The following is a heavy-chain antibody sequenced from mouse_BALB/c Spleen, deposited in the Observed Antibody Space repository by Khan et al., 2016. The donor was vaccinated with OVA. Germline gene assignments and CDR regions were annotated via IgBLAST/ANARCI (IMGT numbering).Heavy chain of an antibody. CDR3: ARHVGRDYFDY. D-gene: IGHD4-1*01. CDR1: GFTFSSYT. Sequence: EVQLVESGGGLVQPGGSLKLSCAASGFTFSSYTMSWVRQTPEKRLEWVAYISNGGGSTYYPDTVKGRFTISRDNAKNTLYLQMSSLKSEDTAMYYCARHVGRDYFDYWGQGTTLTVSS. V-gene: IGHV5-12-2*01. CDR2: ISNGGGST. J-gene: IGHJ2*01.